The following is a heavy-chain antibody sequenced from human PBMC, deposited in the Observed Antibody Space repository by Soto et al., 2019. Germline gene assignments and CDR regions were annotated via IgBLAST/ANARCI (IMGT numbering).Heavy chain of an antibody. CDR3: ARGQGLGTVGGWFDP. V-gene: IGHV1-18*01. CDR2: ISAYNGNT. D-gene: IGHD4-4*01. J-gene: IGHJ5*02. CDR1: GYTFTSYG. Sequence: ASVKVSCKASGYTFTSYGIGWVRQAPGQGLEWMGWISAYNGNTNYAQKLQGRVTMTTDTSTSTAYMELRSLRSDDTAVYYCARGQGLGTVGGWFDPWGQGTLVTVS.